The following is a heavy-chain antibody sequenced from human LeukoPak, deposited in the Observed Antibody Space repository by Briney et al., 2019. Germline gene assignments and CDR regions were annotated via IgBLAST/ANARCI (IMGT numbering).Heavy chain of an antibody. CDR1: GFTFSSHA. V-gene: IGHV3-23*01. D-gene: IGHD3/OR15-3a*01. CDR2: ISGSGGST. J-gene: IGHJ3*02. CDR3: AKVFGRAKGWTGAFDI. Sequence: PGGSLRLSCAASGFTFSSHAMSWVRQAPGKGLEWVSAISGSGGSTYYADSVKGRFTISRDNSKNTLYLQMNSLRAEDTAVYYCAKVFGRAKGWTGAFDIWGQGTMVTVSS.